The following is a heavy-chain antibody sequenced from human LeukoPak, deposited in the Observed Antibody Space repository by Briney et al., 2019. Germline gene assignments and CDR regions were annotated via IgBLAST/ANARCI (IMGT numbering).Heavy chain of an antibody. Sequence: PSETLSLTCTVSGGSLSRYYWSWMRQPPGKGLEWIGYICSSGSTKYNPSLKSRVTISVDTSKNHFSLRLSSVTAADTAVYYCARVPTAAGTYYYDFHGLDVWGQGTTVTVSS. CDR2: ICSSGST. D-gene: IGHD6-13*01. CDR3: ARVPTAAGTYYYDFHGLDV. CDR1: GGSLSRYY. V-gene: IGHV4-59*01. J-gene: IGHJ6*02.